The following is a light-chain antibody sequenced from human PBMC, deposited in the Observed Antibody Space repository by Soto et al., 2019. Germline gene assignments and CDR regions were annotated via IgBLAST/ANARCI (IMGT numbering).Light chain of an antibody. CDR3: KAYDGAPIT. Sequence: EIVFTQSRDTLSLSPGERATLSCRAMQSIRSERLAWYQQKPGQDPRLVIFDESNRASGMTERFSGSGSGTDFTLTIARMETEELAVYYCKAYDGAPITVGIGTRLEIK. CDR1: QSIRSER. CDR2: DES. V-gene: IGKV3-20*01. J-gene: IGKJ5*01.